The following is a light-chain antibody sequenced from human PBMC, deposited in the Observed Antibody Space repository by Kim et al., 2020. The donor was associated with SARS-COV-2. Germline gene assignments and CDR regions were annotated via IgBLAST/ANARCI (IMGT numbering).Light chain of an antibody. Sequence: DIQMTQSPSSVSASVGDRVTITCRASQGVSTWLAWYQQKPGKAPNLLIYAVSTLESGVPSRFSGSGSGTDFTLTISSLQPEDFATYYCHQGSSFPAFGQGTRVELK. CDR3: HQGSSFPA. CDR2: AVS. J-gene: IGKJ5*01. V-gene: IGKV1-12*01. CDR1: QGVSTW.